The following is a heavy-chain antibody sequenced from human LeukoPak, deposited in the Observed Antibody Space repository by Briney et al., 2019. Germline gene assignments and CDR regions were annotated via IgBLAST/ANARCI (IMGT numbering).Heavy chain of an antibody. CDR1: GYTFTVYY. V-gene: IGHV7-4-1*02. CDR2: INTNTGNP. CDR3: ARDNSVGGIAWWFDP. Sequence: ASVKVSCKASGYTFTVYYMHWVRQAPGQGLEWMGWINTNTGNPTYAQGFTGRFVFSLDTSVSTAYLQISSLKAEDTAVYYCARDNSVGGIAWWFDPWGQGTLVTVSS. J-gene: IGHJ5*02. D-gene: IGHD1-26*01.